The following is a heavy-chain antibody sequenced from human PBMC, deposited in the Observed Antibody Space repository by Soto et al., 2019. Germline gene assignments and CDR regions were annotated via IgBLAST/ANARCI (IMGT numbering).Heavy chain of an antibody. D-gene: IGHD3-16*02. V-gene: IGHV3-23*01. J-gene: IGHJ3*01. CDR2: ISDSGDRT. CDR1: GFTLSMSA. CDR3: AKDRGIIVKAGDAFDV. Sequence: GGSLRLSCASSGFTLSMSAVNWVRQAPGKGLEWVSYISDSGDRTHYADSVKGRFTISRDRSKNTVSLQMDSLRAEDTAVYYCAKDRGIIVKAGDAFDVWGQGTKVTVSS.